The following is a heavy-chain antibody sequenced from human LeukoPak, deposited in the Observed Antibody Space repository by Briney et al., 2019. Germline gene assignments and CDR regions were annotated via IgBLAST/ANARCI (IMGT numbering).Heavy chain of an antibody. Sequence: SETLSLTCTVSGGSLSSSSYYWGWIRQPPGKGLEWIGSIYYSGSTYYNPSLKSRVTISVDTSKNQFSLKLNSVTAADTAVYYCARRPAHGDYEDVFDIWGQGTMVAVSS. D-gene: IGHD4-17*01. CDR3: ARRPAHGDYEDVFDI. J-gene: IGHJ3*02. V-gene: IGHV4-39*01. CDR1: GGSLSSSSYY. CDR2: IYYSGST.